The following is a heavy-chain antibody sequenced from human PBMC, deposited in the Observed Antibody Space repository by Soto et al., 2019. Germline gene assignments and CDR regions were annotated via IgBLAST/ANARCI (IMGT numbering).Heavy chain of an antibody. D-gene: IGHD5-12*01. CDR1: GGSISSGGYY. J-gene: IGHJ4*02. CDR3: ARSPEATVNAFDY. V-gene: IGHV4-31*03. Sequence: QVQLQESGPGLVKPSQTLSLTCTVSGGSISSGGYYWSWIRQHPGKGLEWFGYIYYSGSTYYNPSLRSRVSISVDTSKNQFSLKLGSVTAADTAVYYCARSPEATVNAFDYWGQGTLVTVSS. CDR2: IYYSGST.